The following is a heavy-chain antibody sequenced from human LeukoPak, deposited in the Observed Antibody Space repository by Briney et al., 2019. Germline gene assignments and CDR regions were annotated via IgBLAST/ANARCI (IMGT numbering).Heavy chain of an antibody. CDR3: ARQWYLDY. J-gene: IGHJ4*02. V-gene: IGHV5-51*01. Sequence: GESLKISCKASGYSFTNYWVAWVRQMPGKGLEWMGIINPGDSDTTYSPSFQGQVTISADKSISTAYLQWSSLKASDTAMYYCARQWYLDYWGQGTLVTVSS. CDR1: GYSFTNYW. CDR2: INPGDSDT.